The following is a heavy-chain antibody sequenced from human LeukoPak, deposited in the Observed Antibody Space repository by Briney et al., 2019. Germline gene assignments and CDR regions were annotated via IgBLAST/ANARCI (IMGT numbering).Heavy chain of an antibody. D-gene: IGHD3-10*01. CDR1: GGSFSGYY. V-gene: IGHV4-34*01. Sequence: SETLSLTCAVYGGSFSGYYWSWIRQPAGKGLEWIGEINHSGSTNYNPSLKSRVTISVDTSKNQFSLKLSSVTAADTAVYYCARVALRLRGYPFDYWGQGTLVTVSS. J-gene: IGHJ4*02. CDR2: INHSGST. CDR3: ARVALRLRGYPFDY.